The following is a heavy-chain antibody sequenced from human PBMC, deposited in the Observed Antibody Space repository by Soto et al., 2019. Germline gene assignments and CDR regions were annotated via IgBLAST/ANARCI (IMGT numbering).Heavy chain of an antibody. CDR3: ATEFFSPQDYWFFDL. Sequence: QVQLVESGGGVVQPGRSLRLSCAASGFTYSTFGMHWVRQAPGKGLEWVAVIAADGLAQYYADSVKGRFTISRDNSENTLFLQRKNLGAEDTAVYSCATEFFSPQDYWFFDLWGRGTLVTVSS. D-gene: IGHD3-10*01. CDR2: IAADGLAQ. CDR1: GFTYSTFG. V-gene: IGHV3-30*03. J-gene: IGHJ2*01.